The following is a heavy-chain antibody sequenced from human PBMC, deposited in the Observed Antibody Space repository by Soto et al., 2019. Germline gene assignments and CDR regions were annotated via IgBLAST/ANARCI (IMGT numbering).Heavy chain of an antibody. V-gene: IGHV5-10-1*01. CDR1: GYNFTNYL. CDR3: ETFSDV. CDR2: IDPSDSYT. Sequence: GESLQISCKGSGYNFTNYLIIWVRQMPGKGLEWMGMIDPSDSYTKYSPSLQGHATISADKSIGTAYLQWSRLKASDTAMYYCETFSDVWGQGTKVTVSS. J-gene: IGHJ6*02.